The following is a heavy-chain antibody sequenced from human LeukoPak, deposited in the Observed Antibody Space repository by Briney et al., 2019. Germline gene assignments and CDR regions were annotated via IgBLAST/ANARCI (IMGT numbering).Heavy chain of an antibody. V-gene: IGHV3-33*01. Sequence: GGSLRLSCAASGFTFSSYGMHWVRQAPGKGLEWVAVIWYDGSNKYYADSVKGRFTISRDNSKNTLYLQMNSLRAEDTAVYYCARGIVVVPAAMYYWGQGTLVTVSS. CDR2: IWYDGSNK. CDR1: GFTFSSYG. D-gene: IGHD2-2*01. CDR3: ARGIVVVPAAMYY. J-gene: IGHJ4*02.